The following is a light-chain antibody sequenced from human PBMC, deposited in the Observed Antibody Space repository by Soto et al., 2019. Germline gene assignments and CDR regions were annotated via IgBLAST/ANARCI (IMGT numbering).Light chain of an antibody. CDR1: QSVGSN. CDR3: QQYDQWPPLP. CDR2: GAS. Sequence: EIVMTQSPATLSVSPGESATLSCRASQSVGSNVAWYQQKPGQVPRLLIYGASTRATGFPARFSGTGSGTAFTLTISSLQSEDFAVYYCQQYDQWPPLPFGQGTKVEIK. V-gene: IGKV3-15*01. J-gene: IGKJ1*01.